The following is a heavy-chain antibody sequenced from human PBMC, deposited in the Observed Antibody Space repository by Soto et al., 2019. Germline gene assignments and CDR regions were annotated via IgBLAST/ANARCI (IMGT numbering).Heavy chain of an antibody. D-gene: IGHD2-15*01. CDR3: ARSRSCSGGSCYGWFDP. Sequence: LSLTCAVSGGSISSGGYSWSWIRQPPGKGLEWIGYIYHSGSTYYNPSLRSRVTISVDRSKNQFSLKLSSVTAADTAVYYCARSRSCSGGSCYGWFDPWGQGTLVTVSS. V-gene: IGHV4-30-2*01. J-gene: IGHJ5*02. CDR1: GGSISSGGYS. CDR2: IYHSGST.